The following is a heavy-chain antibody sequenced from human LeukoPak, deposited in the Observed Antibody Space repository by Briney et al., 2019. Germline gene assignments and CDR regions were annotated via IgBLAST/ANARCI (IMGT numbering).Heavy chain of an antibody. CDR2: ISYNGGDK. Sequence: GRSLRLSCAVSGCAFSSYGMHWVRQAPGKGLEWVAVISYNGGDKKYADSVKGRFTISRDTSKNTVYLEMNSLRAEDTAVYYCAKDVALRAAAYYFDYWGQGTLVTVSS. D-gene: IGHD2-21*01. CDR1: GCAFSSYG. V-gene: IGHV3-30*18. J-gene: IGHJ4*02. CDR3: AKDVALRAAAYYFDY.